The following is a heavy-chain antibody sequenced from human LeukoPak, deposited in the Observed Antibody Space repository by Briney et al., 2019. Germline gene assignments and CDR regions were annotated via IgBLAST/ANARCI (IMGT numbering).Heavy chain of an antibody. J-gene: IGHJ4*02. CDR1: GFLFSDYE. D-gene: IGHD5-18*01. V-gene: IGHV3-48*03. CDR3: VRDGYSYGYDFDY. CDR2: ISTRGGTI. Sequence: GGSLRLSCGASGFLFSDYEMNWVRQAPGKGLEWISYISTRGGTICYADSVEGRFTISRDNAKNALYLQMNSLRVEDTAFYYCVRDGYSYGYDFDYWGQGTLVAVSP.